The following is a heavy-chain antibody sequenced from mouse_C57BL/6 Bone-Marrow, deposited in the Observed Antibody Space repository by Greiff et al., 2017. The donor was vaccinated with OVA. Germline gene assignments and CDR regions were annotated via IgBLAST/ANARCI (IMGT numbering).Heavy chain of an antibody. CDR3: AREGGYYAIDY. V-gene: IGHV1-54*01. CDR1: GYAFTNYL. J-gene: IGHJ4*01. CDR2: INPGSGGT. Sequence: VQLQQSGAELVRPGTSVKVSCKASGYAFTNYLIEWVKQRPGQGLEWIGVINPGSGGTKYNEKFKGKATLTADKSSSTAYMQLSSLTSEDSAVYFCAREGGYYAIDYWGQGTSVTVSS.